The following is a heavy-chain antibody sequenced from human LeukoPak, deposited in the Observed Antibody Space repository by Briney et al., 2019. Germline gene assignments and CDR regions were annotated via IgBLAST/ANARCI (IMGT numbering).Heavy chain of an antibody. CDR2: IKEDGSEK. Sequence: GGSLRLSCAASGFTFSSYWMSWVRQAPGKGLEWVANIKEDGSEKNYVDSVKGRFTISRDNAKNSLFLQMNSLRADDTAVYYCVRGGSPVWFGELWAEFDYWGQGTLVTVSS. CDR3: VRGGSPVWFGELWAEFDY. J-gene: IGHJ4*02. D-gene: IGHD3-10*01. V-gene: IGHV3-7*01. CDR1: GFTFSSYW.